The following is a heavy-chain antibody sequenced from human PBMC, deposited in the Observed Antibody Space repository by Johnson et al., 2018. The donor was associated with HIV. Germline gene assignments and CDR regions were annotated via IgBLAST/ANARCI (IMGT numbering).Heavy chain of an antibody. CDR1: GFTVSRNY. CDR3: TRQADI. J-gene: IGHJ3*02. V-gene: IGHV3-73*01. Sequence: VQLVESGGGLVQPGGSLRLSCAASGFTVSRNYMSWIRQAPGKGLEWVSYIRSKANSYATAYAASVKGRFTISRDDSKNTAYLQMNSLKTEDTAVYYCTRQADIWGQGTMVTVSS. CDR2: IRSKANSYAT.